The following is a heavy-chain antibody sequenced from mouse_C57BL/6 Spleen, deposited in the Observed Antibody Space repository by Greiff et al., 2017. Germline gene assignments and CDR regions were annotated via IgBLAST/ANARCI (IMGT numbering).Heavy chain of an antibody. J-gene: IGHJ2*01. CDR3: ARKADYDYDGAYFDY. Sequence: QVQLKESGPELVKPGASVKLSCKASGYTFTSYDINWVKQRPGQGLEWIGWIYPRDGSTKYNEKFKGKATLTVDTSSSTAYMELHSLTSEDSAVYFCARKADYDYDGAYFDYWGQGTTLTVSS. V-gene: IGHV1-85*01. CDR1: GYTFTSYD. D-gene: IGHD2-4*01. CDR2: IYPRDGST.